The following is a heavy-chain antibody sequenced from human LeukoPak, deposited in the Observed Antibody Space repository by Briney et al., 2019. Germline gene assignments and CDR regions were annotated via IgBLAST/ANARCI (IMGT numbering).Heavy chain of an antibody. J-gene: IGHJ1*01. Sequence: PGGSLRLSCAASGFTFSSYSMNWVRQAPGKGLEWVSSISSSSRHIYYADSVKGRFTIFRDDAKNSLFLQMDSLGVEDTAMYYCVRDFSTVTTAYLHHWGQGTLLTVSS. CDR2: ISSSSRHI. CDR1: GFTFSSYS. D-gene: IGHD4-17*01. CDR3: VRDFSTVTTAYLHH. V-gene: IGHV3-21*04.